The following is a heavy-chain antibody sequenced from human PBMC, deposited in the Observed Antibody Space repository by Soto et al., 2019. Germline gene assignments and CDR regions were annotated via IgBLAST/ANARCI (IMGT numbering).Heavy chain of an antibody. CDR3: HTYISRSPPTGYFDY. Sequence: ASVKVSCKASGGTFSSYTISWVRQAPGQGLEWMGRIIPILGIANYAQKFQGRVTITADKSTSTAYMELSSLRSEDTAVYYCHTYISRSPPTGYFDYWGQGTLVTVSS. V-gene: IGHV1-69*02. CDR1: GGTFSSYT. J-gene: IGHJ4*02. CDR2: IIPILGIA. D-gene: IGHD3-3*01.